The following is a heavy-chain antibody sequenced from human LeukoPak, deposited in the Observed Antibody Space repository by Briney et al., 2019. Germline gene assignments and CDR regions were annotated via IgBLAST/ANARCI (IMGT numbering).Heavy chain of an antibody. V-gene: IGHV3-30*18. J-gene: IGHJ4*02. D-gene: IGHD1-26*01. Sequence: GGSLRLSCAASGFTFSSYGMHWVRQAPGKGPEWVAVISYDGSNKYYADSVKGRFTISRDNSKNTLYLQMNSLRAENTAVYYCAKDRSYYGYFDYWGQGTLVTVSS. CDR2: ISYDGSNK. CDR1: GFTFSSYG. CDR3: AKDRSYYGYFDY.